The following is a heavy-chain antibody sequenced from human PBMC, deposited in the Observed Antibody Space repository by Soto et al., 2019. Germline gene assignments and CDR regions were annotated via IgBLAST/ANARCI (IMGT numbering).Heavy chain of an antibody. CDR2: IYHSGIT. CDR1: VGSISISKF. J-gene: IGHJ6*02. Sequence: QVQLHESGPGLVKPSWTLSLTCSVSVGSISISKFWSSVRQPPGNGLEWVGEIYHSGITNYNQSIKSRVTITVDKSKNQFSLKLSSVTAADTAVYYCAREAGFDYYYGMDVWGQGTTVTVSS. D-gene: IGHD6-19*01. V-gene: IGHV4-4*02. CDR3: AREAGFDYYYGMDV.